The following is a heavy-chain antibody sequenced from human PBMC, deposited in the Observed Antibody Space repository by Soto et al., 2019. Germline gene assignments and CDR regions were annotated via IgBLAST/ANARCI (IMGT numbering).Heavy chain of an antibody. V-gene: IGHV4-59*01. CDR2: IYYSGST. D-gene: IGHD4-17*01. CDR3: ARAAPCYGGDDLNWFDP. CDR1: GGSISSYY. Sequence: QVQLQESGPGLVKPSETLSLTCTVSGGSISSYYWSWIRQPPGKGLEWIGYIYYSGSTNYNPSLKSRVTISVDTSTNQFSMKLSSVTAADTAVYYCARAAPCYGGDDLNWFDPWGQGTLVTVSS. J-gene: IGHJ5*02.